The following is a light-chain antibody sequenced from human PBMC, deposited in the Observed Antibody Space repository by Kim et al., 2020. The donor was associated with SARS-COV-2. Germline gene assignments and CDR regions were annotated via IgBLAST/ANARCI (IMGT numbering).Light chain of an antibody. J-gene: IGKJ2*01. V-gene: IGKV2-30*01. Sequence: GQPASISCRYSQSLGSSNGNTYLNWFHQRPGQSPRRLIYKVSNRDSGVPDRFSGSGSGTDFTLKISRVEAEDVGVYYCMRGTNPYTFGQGTKLEI. CDR1: QSLGSSNGNTY. CDR3: MRGTNPYT. CDR2: KVS.